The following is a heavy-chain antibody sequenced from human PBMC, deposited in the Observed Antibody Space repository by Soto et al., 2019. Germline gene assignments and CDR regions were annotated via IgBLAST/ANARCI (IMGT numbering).Heavy chain of an antibody. V-gene: IGHV4-34*01. CDR1: GGSFSGYY. J-gene: IGHJ5*02. CDR2: INHSGST. Sequence: SETLSLTCAVYGGSFSGYYWSWIRQPPGKGLEWIGEINHSGSTNYNPSLKSRVTISVDTSKNQFSLKLSSVTAADTAVYYCARGSSFDFWSGYYSSYTWFDPWGQGTLVTVSS. D-gene: IGHD3-3*01. CDR3: ARGSSFDFWSGYYSSYTWFDP.